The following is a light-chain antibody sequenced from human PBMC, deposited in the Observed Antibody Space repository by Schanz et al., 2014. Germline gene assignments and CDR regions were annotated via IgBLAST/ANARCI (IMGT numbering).Light chain of an antibody. Sequence: QSALTQPPSASGSPGQSVTISCTGTSSDVGGYNYVSWYQQHPGKAPKLMIYDVSNRPSGVSNRFSGSKSGNTASLTISGLQAEDEADYYYSSYTSSSTLFGGGTKLTVL. CDR3: SSYTSSSTL. CDR1: SSDVGGYNY. J-gene: IGLJ2*01. CDR2: DVS. V-gene: IGLV2-14*01.